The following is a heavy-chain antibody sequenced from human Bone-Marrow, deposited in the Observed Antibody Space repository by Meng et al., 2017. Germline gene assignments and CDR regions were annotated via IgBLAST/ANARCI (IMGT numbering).Heavy chain of an antibody. CDR3: ASSYCGGDCYSGSLYYYYYGMDV. V-gene: IGHV1-69*13. D-gene: IGHD2-21*02. J-gene: IGHJ6*02. CDR1: GGTFSSYA. CDR2: IIPIFGTA. Sequence: SVKVSCKASGGTFSSYAISWVRQAPGQGLEWMGGIIPIFGTANYAQKFQGRVTITADESTSTAYMELSSLGSEDTAVYYCASSYCGGDCYSGSLYYYYYGMDVWGQGTTVTVSS.